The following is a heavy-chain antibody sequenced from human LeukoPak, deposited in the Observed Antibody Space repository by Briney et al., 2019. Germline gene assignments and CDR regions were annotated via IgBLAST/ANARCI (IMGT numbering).Heavy chain of an antibody. V-gene: IGHV1-2*02. J-gene: IGHJ4*02. CDR1: GYTFTGYY. CDR3: AGLGNLWSGYQGYYFDY. Sequence: ASVKVSCKASGYTFTGYYMHWVRQAPGQGLEWMGWINPNSGGTNYAQKFRGRVTMTRDTSISTAYMELSRLRSDDTAVYYCAGLGNLWSGYQGYYFDYWGQGTLVTVSS. CDR2: INPNSGGT. D-gene: IGHD3-3*01.